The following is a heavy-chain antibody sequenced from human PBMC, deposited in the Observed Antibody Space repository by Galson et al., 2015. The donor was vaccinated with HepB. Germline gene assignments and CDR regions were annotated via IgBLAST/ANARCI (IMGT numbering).Heavy chain of an antibody. J-gene: IGHJ4*02. Sequence: SLRLSCAASGFTFSSYAMHWVRQAPGKGLEWVAVISYDGSNKYYADSVKGRFTISRDNSKNTLYLRMNSLRAEDTAVYYCARDLTTMVRGVPNFDYWGQGTLVTVSS. CDR1: GFTFSSYA. D-gene: IGHD3-10*01. CDR2: ISYDGSNK. CDR3: ARDLTTMVRGVPNFDY. V-gene: IGHV3-30*04.